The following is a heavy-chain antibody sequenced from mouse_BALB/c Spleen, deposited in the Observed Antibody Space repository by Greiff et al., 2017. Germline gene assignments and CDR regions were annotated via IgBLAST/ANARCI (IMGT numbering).Heavy chain of an antibody. CDR2: ISYSGST. D-gene: IGHD2-2*01. V-gene: IGHV3-2*02. CDR3: ARGVYYGYDWYFDV. Sequence: EVKLQESGPGLVKPSQSLSLTCTVTGYSITSDYAWNWIRQFPGNKLEWMGYISYSGSTSYNPSLKSRISITRDTSKNQFFLQLNSVTTEDTATYYCARGVYYGYDWYFDVWGAGTTVTVSS. CDR1: GYSITSDYA. J-gene: IGHJ1*01.